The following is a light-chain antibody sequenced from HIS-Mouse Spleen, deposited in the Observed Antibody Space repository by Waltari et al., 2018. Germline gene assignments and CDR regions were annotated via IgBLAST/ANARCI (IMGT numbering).Light chain of an antibody. Sequence: QSVLTQPPSASGTPGQRVTISCSGSSSNIGSNSVYWYQQLPGTAPKLLIYRNNQRPSGVPDRFSGSKSGNSASLAISGLRSEDEADYYCAAWDDSLSGPVFGGGTKLTVL. CDR3: AAWDDSLSGPV. V-gene: IGLV1-47*01. CDR2: RNN. J-gene: IGLJ3*02. CDR1: SSNIGSNS.